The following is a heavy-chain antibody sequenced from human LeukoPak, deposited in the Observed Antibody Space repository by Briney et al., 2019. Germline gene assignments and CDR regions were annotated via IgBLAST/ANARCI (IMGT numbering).Heavy chain of an antibody. CDR2: ISYDGINK. J-gene: IGHJ4*02. V-gene: IGHV3-30*18. CDR1: GFTFSAYG. D-gene: IGHD1-14*01. CDR3: AKDTRDDHHSDY. Sequence: GRSLRLSCAVSGFTFSAYGMHWVRQAPGKGLEWVAIISYDGINKYYPDSVKGRFTISRDNSKNTLYLQMNSLRAEDTAVYYCAKDTRDDHHSDYWGQGTLVTVSS.